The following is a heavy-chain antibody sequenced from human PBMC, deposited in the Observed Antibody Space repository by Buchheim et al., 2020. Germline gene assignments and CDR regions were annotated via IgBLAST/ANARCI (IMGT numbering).Heavy chain of an antibody. Sequence: QVQLVQSGAEVKKPGSSVKVSCKASGGTFSSYAISWVRQAPGQGLEWMGGIIPIFGTANYAQQFQGRVTITADESTSTAYMELSSLRSEDTAVYYCARAGITMIVVVTLYGMDVWGQGTT. CDR3: ARAGITMIVVVTLYGMDV. CDR1: GGTFSSYA. D-gene: IGHD3-22*01. J-gene: IGHJ6*02. CDR2: IIPIFGTA. V-gene: IGHV1-69*01.